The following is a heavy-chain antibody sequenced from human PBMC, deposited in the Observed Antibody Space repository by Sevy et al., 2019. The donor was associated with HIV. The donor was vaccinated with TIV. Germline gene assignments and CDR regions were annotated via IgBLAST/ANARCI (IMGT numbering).Heavy chain of an antibody. CDR1: GFTFSVAA. CDR2: IRNKADSYAT. J-gene: IGHJ4*02. V-gene: IGHV3-73*01. Sequence: GGSLRLSCAASGFTFSVAAVHWVRQASGKGLEWDGRIRNKADSYATSYAASVKGRFTISRDDSKNMAYLQMNSLKTEDTAVYFCGRQGVAAEIDYWGRGTLVTVSS. D-gene: IGHD6-13*01. CDR3: GRQGVAAEIDY.